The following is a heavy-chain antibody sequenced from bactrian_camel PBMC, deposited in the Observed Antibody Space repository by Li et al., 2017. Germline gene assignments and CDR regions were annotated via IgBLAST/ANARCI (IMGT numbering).Heavy chain of an antibody. CDR3: ANAESDSYGYEYAN. CDR1: SNIAHTNC. Sequence: HVQLVESGGGSVQAGEPLNLSCTASSNIAHTNCQGWFRQVPGKTREHVASIDTTRVSTVYNVVYADSVKGRFTISRDNAKNTLYLQLNSLKTEDTAMYYCANAESDSYGYEYANWGQGTQVTVS. CDR2: IDTTRVST. J-gene: IGHJ4*01. V-gene: IGHV3S54*01. D-gene: IGHD6*01.